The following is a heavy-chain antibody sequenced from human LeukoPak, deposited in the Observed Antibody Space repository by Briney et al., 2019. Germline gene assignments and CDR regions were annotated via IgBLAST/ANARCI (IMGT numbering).Heavy chain of an antibody. J-gene: IGHJ3*02. D-gene: IGHD4-23*01. CDR3: TTDSGNSDAFDI. CDR2: IKSKTDGGTT. CDR1: GFTFSNAW. V-gene: IGHV3-15*01. Sequence: PGGSLRLSCAASGFTFSNAWMSWVRQAPGKGLEWVGRIKSKTDGGTTDYAAPVKGRFTISRDDSKNTLYLQMNSLKTEDTAVYYRTTDSGNSDAFDIWGQGTMVTVSS.